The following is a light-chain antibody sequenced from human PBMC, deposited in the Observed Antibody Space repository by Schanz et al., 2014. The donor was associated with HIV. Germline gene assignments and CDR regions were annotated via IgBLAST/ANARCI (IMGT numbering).Light chain of an antibody. CDR1: QSISGW. V-gene: IGKV1-5*03. CDR2: QAS. Sequence: DIQMTQSPSTLSASVGDRITITCRASQSISGWLAWYQQKPGRAPNLLIYQASTLETGVPSRFSGSGSGTSFTLTIASLQPDDFATYYCQQYNTLSRTFGPGTKVE. J-gene: IGKJ1*01. CDR3: QQYNTLSRT.